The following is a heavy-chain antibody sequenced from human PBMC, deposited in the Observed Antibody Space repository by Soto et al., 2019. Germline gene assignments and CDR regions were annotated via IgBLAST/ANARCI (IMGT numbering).Heavy chain of an antibody. J-gene: IGHJ4*02. V-gene: IGHV4-59*01. CDR3: ARGSYDFWSGPNYFDY. CDR1: GGSSSSYY. D-gene: IGHD3-3*01. Sequence: QVQLQESGPGLVKPSETLSLTCTVSGGSSSSYYWSWIRQPPGKGLEWIGYIYYSGSTNYNPSLKSRVTISVDTSKNQFSLKLSSVTAADTAVYYCARGSYDFWSGPNYFDYWGQGTLVTVSS. CDR2: IYYSGST.